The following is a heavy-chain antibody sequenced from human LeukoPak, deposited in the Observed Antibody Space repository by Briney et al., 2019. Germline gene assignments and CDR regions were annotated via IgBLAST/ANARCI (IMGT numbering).Heavy chain of an antibody. J-gene: IGHJ4*02. CDR2: INTYSGNT. V-gene: IGHV1-18*01. CDR1: GYTFSSYG. CDR3: ARVETTVETLFDY. Sequence: ASVKVSCKASGYTFSSYGISWVRLAPGQGLEWMGWINTYSGNTNYAQKLQGRVTMTTDTSTSTAYMELRSLRSDDTAVYYCARVETTVETLFDYWGQGTLVTVSS. D-gene: IGHD4-23*01.